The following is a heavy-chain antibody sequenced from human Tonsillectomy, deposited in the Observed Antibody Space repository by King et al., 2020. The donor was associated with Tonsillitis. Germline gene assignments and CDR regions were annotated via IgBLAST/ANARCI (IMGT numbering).Heavy chain of an antibody. Sequence: HVQLVESGGGVVQPGRSLRLSCAASGFTFSSYAMHWVRQAPGKGLEWVAVISYDGSNKYYADSVKGRFTISRDNSKNTLYLQVNSLRAADTAVYYCAGVRMRAYYDESGYFDYWGQGTLVTVSS. V-gene: IGHV3-30*01. CDR3: AGVRMRAYYDESGYFDY. D-gene: IGHD3-22*01. CDR2: ISYDGSNK. J-gene: IGHJ4*01. CDR1: GFTFSSYA.